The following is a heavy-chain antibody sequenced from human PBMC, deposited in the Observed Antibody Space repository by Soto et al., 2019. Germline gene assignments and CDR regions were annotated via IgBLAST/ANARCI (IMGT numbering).Heavy chain of an antibody. CDR1: GYTFTSYY. CDR2: INPSNGST. CDR3: ARDKVGLTYAFDI. D-gene: IGHD1-20*01. J-gene: IGHJ3*02. V-gene: IGHV1-46*01. Sequence: ASVKVSCKASGYTFTSYYMHWVRQAPGQRLEWMGMINPSNGSTRYAQKFQGRVTITRDTSASTAYMELSSLRSEDTAVYYCARDKVGLTYAFDIWGQGTMVTVSS.